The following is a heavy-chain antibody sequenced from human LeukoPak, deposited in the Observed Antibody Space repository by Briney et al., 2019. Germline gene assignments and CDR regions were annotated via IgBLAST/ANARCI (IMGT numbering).Heavy chain of an antibody. CDR2: IWYDGSNK. Sequence: GESLRLSCAASGFTFSSYGMHWVRQAPGKGLEWVAVIWYDGSNKYYADSVKGRFTISRDNSKNTLYLQMNSLRAEDTAVYYCANGGKGGSYDYWGQGTLVTVSS. CDR1: GFTFSSYG. J-gene: IGHJ4*02. V-gene: IGHV3-33*06. D-gene: IGHD2-15*01. CDR3: ANGGKGGSYDY.